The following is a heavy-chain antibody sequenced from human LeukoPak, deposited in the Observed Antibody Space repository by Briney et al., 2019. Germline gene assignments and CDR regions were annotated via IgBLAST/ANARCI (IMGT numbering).Heavy chain of an antibody. D-gene: IGHD1-14*01. CDR1: GGYFSGYY. CDR2: INHSGST. Sequence: SETLLLTCAVHGGYFSGYYWSWIRQTPGKGLEWIGEINHSGSTSYKPSLKSRVTISVERSKNQFALKLSSVTAADTAVYYCARGGIVDYWGQGTLVTVSS. V-gene: IGHV4-34*01. J-gene: IGHJ4*02. CDR3: ARGGIVDY.